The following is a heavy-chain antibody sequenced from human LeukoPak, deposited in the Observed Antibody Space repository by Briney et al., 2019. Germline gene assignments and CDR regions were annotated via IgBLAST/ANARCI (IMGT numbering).Heavy chain of an antibody. D-gene: IGHD2-15*01. Sequence: ASVKVSCKASGYTFTGYYMHWVRQAPGQGLEWMGWINPNSGGTSYAQKFQGRVTMTRDTSISTAYMELSRLRSDDTAVYYCARVPLGYCSGGSCYRVLYFDYWGQGTLVTVSS. CDR1: GYTFTGYY. J-gene: IGHJ4*02. V-gene: IGHV1-2*02. CDR2: INPNSGGT. CDR3: ARVPLGYCSGGSCYRVLYFDY.